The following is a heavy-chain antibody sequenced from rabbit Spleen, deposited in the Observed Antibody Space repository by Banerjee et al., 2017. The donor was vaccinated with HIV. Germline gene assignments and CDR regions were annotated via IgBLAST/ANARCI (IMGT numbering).Heavy chain of an antibody. D-gene: IGHD8-1*01. V-gene: IGHV1S7*01. CDR2: IDPVFGIT. J-gene: IGHJ4*01. CDR1: GFTLSSYY. Sequence: QLKESGGGLVQTGGSLKLSCKASGFTLSSYYMNWVRQAPGKGLEWIGHIDPVFGITYYANWVNGRFSISRENAQNTVFLQMTSLTAADTATYFCARDGAGGSYFALWGPGTLVTVS. CDR3: ARDGAGGSYFAL.